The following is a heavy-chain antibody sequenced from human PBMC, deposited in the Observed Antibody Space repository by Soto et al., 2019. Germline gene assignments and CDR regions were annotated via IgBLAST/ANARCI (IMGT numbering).Heavy chain of an antibody. CDR1: GGTFSTSA. Sequence: QVQVVQSGAEVKKPGSSVKVSCKTSGGTFSTSAISWVRQAPGQGLEWMGGIMPIFRTADYAKRFQGRVTITADESASTAYLELRNLTSEDTAIYYCARDKDRAQLGGNYSYIMDVWGQGTTVTVTS. D-gene: IGHD3-3*02. CDR2: IMPIFRTA. J-gene: IGHJ6*02. V-gene: IGHV1-69*12. CDR3: ARDKDRAQLGGNYSYIMDV.